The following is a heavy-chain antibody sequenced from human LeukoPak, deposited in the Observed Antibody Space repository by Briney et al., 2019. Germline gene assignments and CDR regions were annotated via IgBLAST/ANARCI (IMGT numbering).Heavy chain of an antibody. D-gene: IGHD4-17*01. CDR3: ARDLAPHDYGDYVVPTAGHDY. V-gene: IGHV3-48*03. CDR1: GFTFSSYE. CDR2: ISSSGSTI. J-gene: IGHJ4*02. Sequence: PGGSLRLSCAASGFTFSSYEMNWVRQAPGKGLEWVSYISSSGSTIYYADSVKGRFTISRDNAKNSLYLQMNSLRAEDTAVYYCARDLAPHDYGDYVVPTAGHDYWGQGTLVTVSS.